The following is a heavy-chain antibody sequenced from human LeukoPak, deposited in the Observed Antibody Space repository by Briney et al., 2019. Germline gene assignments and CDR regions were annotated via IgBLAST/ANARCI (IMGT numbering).Heavy chain of an antibody. CDR1: GFTFSTYN. D-gene: IGHD2-15*01. J-gene: IGHJ4*02. V-gene: IGHV3-69-1*01. CDR2: ITTGSTI. CDR3: ARAGYCSGGSCYFDY. Sequence: GGSLRLSCAASGFTFSTYNMNWVRQAPGKGLEWVSCITTGSTIYYADSVKGRFTISRDNAKNSLYLQMNSLRAEDTAVYYCARAGYCSGGSCYFDYWGRGTLVTVSS.